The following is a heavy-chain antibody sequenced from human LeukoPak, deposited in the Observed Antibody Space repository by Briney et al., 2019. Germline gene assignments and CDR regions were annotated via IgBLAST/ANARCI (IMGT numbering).Heavy chain of an antibody. CDR2: INHSGST. CDR3: ARHRSSTTGNFDV. V-gene: IGHV4-34*01. CDR1: GGSFSGYY. Sequence: SETLSLTCAVYGGSFSGYYWSWIRQPPGKGLEWIGEINHSGSTNYNPSLQSRVTISVDTPKNQFSLRLNSVTAAGTAVYYCARHRSSTTGNFDVWGQGTMVTVSS. D-gene: IGHD2/OR15-2a*01. J-gene: IGHJ3*01.